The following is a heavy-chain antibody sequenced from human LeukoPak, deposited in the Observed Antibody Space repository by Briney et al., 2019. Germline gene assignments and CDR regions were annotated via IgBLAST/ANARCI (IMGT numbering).Heavy chain of an antibody. Sequence: SETLSLTCTVSGGSISRYYWSWIRQPPGKGLEWIGYIYYSGSTNYNPSLKSRVTISVDTSKNQFSLKLSSVTAADTAVYYCARHYSDSSGYYQYYFDYWGQGTLVTASS. CDR2: IYYSGST. CDR1: GGSISRYY. CDR3: ARHYSDSSGYYQYYFDY. D-gene: IGHD3-22*01. J-gene: IGHJ4*02. V-gene: IGHV4-59*08.